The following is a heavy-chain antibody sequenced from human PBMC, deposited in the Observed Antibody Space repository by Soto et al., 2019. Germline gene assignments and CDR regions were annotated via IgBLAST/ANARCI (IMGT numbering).Heavy chain of an antibody. V-gene: IGHV4-31*03. Sequence: TSETLSLTCTVSGGSISSGGYYWSWIRQHPGKGLEWIGYIYYSGSTYYNPSLKSRVTISVDTSKNQFSLKLSSVTAADTAVYYCARATKRFGELCWFDPWGQGTLVTVSS. CDR3: ARATKRFGELCWFDP. CDR2: IYYSGST. J-gene: IGHJ5*02. D-gene: IGHD3-10*01. CDR1: GGSISSGGYY.